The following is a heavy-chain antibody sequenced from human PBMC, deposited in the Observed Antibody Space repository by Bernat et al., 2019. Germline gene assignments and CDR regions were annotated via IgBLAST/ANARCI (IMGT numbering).Heavy chain of an antibody. D-gene: IGHD6-19*01. V-gene: IGHV4-59*01. CDR3: AGTIAVAADYYYGMDV. CDR1: GCSISSYY. J-gene: IGHJ6*02. CDR2: IYYSGST. Sequence: QVQLQESGPGLVKPSETLSLTCTASGCSISSYYWSWTRQPPGKGLAWIGYIYYSGSTNYNPSLKSRVTISVDTSKNQFSLKLSSVTAADTAVYYCAGTIAVAADYYYGMDVWGQGTTVTVSS.